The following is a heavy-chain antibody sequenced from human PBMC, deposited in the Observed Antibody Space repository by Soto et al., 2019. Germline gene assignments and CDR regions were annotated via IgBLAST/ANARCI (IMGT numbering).Heavy chain of an antibody. J-gene: IGHJ6*02. CDR2: ISAYNGNT. V-gene: IGHV1-18*01. D-gene: IGHD3-3*01. CDR3: ARVGQITTFGVASAPYALDV. Sequence: ASVKVSCKASGYTFTSYGISWVRQAPGQGLEWMGWISAYNGNTNYAQKLQGRVTMTTDTSTSTAYMELRSLRSDDTAVYYCARVGQITTFGVASAPYALDVWGQGTTVTVSS. CDR1: GYTFTSYG.